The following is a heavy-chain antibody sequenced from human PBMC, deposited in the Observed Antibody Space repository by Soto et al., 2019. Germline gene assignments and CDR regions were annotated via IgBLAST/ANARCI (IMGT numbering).Heavy chain of an antibody. CDR2: INSRGTTI. CDR1: GFTFSDYY. Sequence: QAQLVESGGGLVKPGGSLRLSCEASGFTFSDYYMTWIRQAPGKGLEWVAYINSRGTTIYSADSVKGRFTISRDNAKNSLDLKMGSLRAADTAVYYCARFSSMAAPFDFWGQGTLVTVSS. CDR3: ARFSSMAAPFDF. J-gene: IGHJ4*02. D-gene: IGHD6-6*01. V-gene: IGHV3-11*01.